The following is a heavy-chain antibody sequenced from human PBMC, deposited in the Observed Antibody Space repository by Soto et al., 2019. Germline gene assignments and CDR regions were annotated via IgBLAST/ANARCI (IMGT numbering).Heavy chain of an antibody. CDR3: ARCYGSCFDY. Sequence: SETLSLTCIVSGDSISSYYWSWIRQPPGKGLEWIGYIYYSGSTNYKPSLKSRVTISVDTSKNQFSLKLSSVTAADTAVYYCARCYGSCFDYCGQRTLVTVSS. V-gene: IGHV4-59*08. D-gene: IGHD2-2*01. J-gene: IGHJ4*02. CDR2: IYYSGST. CDR1: GDSISSYY.